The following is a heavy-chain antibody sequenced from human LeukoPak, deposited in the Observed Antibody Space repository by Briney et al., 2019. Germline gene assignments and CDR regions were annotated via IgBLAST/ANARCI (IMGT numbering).Heavy chain of an antibody. CDR3: AREASHLGYCSGGSCYPTWFDY. V-gene: IGHV4-31*03. D-gene: IGHD2-15*01. CDR2: IYYSGST. CDR1: GGSMSSGGYY. Sequence: SETLSLTCTVSGGSMSSGGYYWSWIRQHPGKGLEWIGYIYYSGSTYYNPSLKSRVTISVDTSKNQFSLKLSSVTAADTAVYYCAREASHLGYCSGGSCYPTWFDYWGQGTLVTVSS. J-gene: IGHJ4*02.